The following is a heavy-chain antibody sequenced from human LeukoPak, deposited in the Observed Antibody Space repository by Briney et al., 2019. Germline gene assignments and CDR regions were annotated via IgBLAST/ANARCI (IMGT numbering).Heavy chain of an antibody. CDR2: INPNSGDT. CDR1: GYTFTGYY. CDR3: ARDPTVVRGVCDY. D-gene: IGHD3-10*01. V-gene: IGHV1-2*02. Sequence: ASVKVSCKASGYTFTGYYIHWVRQAPGQGLEWMGWINPNSGDTNYAQNFQGRVTMTGDTCITTAYMELSRLTSDDTAVYFCARDPTVVRGVCDYWGQGTLVTVSS. J-gene: IGHJ4*02.